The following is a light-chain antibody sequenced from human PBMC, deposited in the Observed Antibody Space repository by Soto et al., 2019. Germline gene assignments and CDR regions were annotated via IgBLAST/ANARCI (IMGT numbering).Light chain of an antibody. CDR1: SSNIGSNT. V-gene: IGLV1-44*01. Sequence: QAVLTQPPSASGTPGQRVTISCSGSSSNIGSNTVNWYQQLPGTAPKLLIYSNNQRPSGVPDRFSGSESGTSASLAISGLRSEDEADYYCAAWDDSLNGRVFGGGTKLTVL. CDR2: SNN. CDR3: AAWDDSLNGRV. J-gene: IGLJ2*01.